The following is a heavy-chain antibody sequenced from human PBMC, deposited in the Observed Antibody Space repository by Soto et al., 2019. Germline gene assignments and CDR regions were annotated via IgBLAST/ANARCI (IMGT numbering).Heavy chain of an antibody. V-gene: IGHV3-66*01. Sequence: EVQLVESGVGLVQPGGSLRLSCAASGFSVSSTYMNWVRQAPGKGLEWVSVIYSGGTTYYADSVKGGFTISRDNSKNTLYLEMNSLRVEDTAVYYCARDRWFGAWGQGTLVTVSS. CDR3: ARDRWFGA. CDR2: IYSGGTT. J-gene: IGHJ5*02. CDR1: GFSVSSTY.